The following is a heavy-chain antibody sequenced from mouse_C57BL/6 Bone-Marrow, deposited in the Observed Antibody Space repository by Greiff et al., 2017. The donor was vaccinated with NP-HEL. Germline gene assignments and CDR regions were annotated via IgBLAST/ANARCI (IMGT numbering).Heavy chain of an antibody. CDR3: ARGPLYDYVAMDY. CDR2: IDPSDSET. V-gene: IGHV1-52*01. CDR1: GYTFTSYW. J-gene: IGHJ4*01. Sequence: QVQLQQPGAELVRPGSSVKLSCKASGYTFTSYWMHWVKQRPIQGLEWIGNIDPSDSETNYNQKFKDKATLTVDKSSSTAYMQLSSLTSSYSAVYDCARGPLYDYVAMDYWGQGNSVTVSS. D-gene: IGHD1-1*01.